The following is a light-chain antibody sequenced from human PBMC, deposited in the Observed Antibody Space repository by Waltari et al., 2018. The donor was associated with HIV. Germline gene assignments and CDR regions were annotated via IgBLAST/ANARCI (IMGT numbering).Light chain of an antibody. CDR2: GVS. V-gene: IGLV2-14*01. CDR3: SSYTPSHSLV. Sequence: HSALTQPASVSGSPGQSITISCSGTVTDSHIYKFVSWYRQYPGLAPQLVLYGVSSRPAGVSLRFSGSKSGDTASLTISGLEAEDEADYYCSSYTPSHSLVFGGGTKLTVL. CDR1: VTDSHIYKF. J-gene: IGLJ3*02.